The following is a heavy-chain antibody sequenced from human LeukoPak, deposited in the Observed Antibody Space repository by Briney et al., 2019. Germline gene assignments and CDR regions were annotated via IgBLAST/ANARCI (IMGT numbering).Heavy chain of an antibody. CDR1: GGSISSYS. Sequence: SETLSLTCTVSGGSISSYSWSWIGQSPGKGLEWIGYIYYSGGTNYNPSLKSRVTISVDTSKNQFSLKLSSVTAADTAVYYCARHGSGGMAFDIWGQGTMVTVSS. CDR2: IYYSGGT. J-gene: IGHJ3*02. CDR3: ARHGSGGMAFDI. V-gene: IGHV4-59*08. D-gene: IGHD1-26*01.